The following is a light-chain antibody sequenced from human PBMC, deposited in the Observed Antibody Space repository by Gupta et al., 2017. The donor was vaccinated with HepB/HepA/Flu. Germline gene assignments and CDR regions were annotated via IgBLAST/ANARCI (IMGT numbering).Light chain of an antibody. Sequence: DIQMTQSPSSLSASVGDRVTITCRASETIRKYFFCYQQKAGEAPKVLIHAASSLQSGVPSSFFGDGYSTDFSLPSSGRQPEDFATYYCQQRYVTPLTFGQGTKLEIK. V-gene: IGKV1-39*01. CDR3: QQRYVTPLT. CDR2: AAS. J-gene: IGKJ2*01. CDR1: ETIRKY.